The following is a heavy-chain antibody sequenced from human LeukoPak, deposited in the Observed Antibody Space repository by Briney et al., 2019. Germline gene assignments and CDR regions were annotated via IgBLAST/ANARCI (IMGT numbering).Heavy chain of an antibody. CDR2: ISGSGGRT. Sequence: PGGSLRLSCAASGFTFSSYVMSWVRQAPGKGLEWVSGISGSGGRTYYADSVKGRFTISRDNSKNTLYLQMSSLRAEDTAVYYCARGGYSSGWYRDWGQGTLVTVSS. J-gene: IGHJ4*02. D-gene: IGHD6-19*01. CDR3: ARGGYSSGWYRD. V-gene: IGHV3-23*01. CDR1: GFTFSSYV.